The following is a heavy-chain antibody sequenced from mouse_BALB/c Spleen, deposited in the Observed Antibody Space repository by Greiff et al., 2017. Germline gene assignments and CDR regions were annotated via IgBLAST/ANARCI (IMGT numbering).Heavy chain of an antibody. CDR2: IWGDGST. V-gene: IGHV2-6-7*01. CDR3: ARAAYYRYDGWFAY. CDR1: GFSLTGYG. D-gene: IGHD2-14*01. J-gene: IGHJ3*01. Sequence: VQRVESGPGLVAPSQSLSITCTVSGFSLTGYGVNWVRQPPGKGLEWLGMIWGDGSTDYNSALKSRLSISKDNSKSQVFLKMNSLQTDDTARYYCARAAYYRYDGWFAYWGQGTLVTVSA.